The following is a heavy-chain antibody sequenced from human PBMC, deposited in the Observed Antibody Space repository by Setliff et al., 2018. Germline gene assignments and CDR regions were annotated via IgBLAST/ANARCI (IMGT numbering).Heavy chain of an antibody. V-gene: IGHV1-46*01. J-gene: IGHJ3*02. CDR1: GYTFTSHY. D-gene: IGHD3-22*01. CDR3: ARDVFPYHYEGAFDI. Sequence: ASVKVSCKASGYTFTSHYMHWVRQAPGLGLEWMGTINPSSGRTSYAQKFQGRVTMTRDTSTSTVYMDMSSLRSEDTAVYYCARDVFPYHYEGAFDIWGQGSMVTVSS. CDR2: INPSSGRT.